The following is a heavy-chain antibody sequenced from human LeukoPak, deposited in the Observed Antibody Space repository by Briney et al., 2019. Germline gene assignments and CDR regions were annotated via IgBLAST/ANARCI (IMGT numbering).Heavy chain of an antibody. J-gene: IGHJ4*02. CDR1: GFSFSTYA. CDR3: AKDHGLCFDY. D-gene: IGHD2/OR15-2a*01. Sequence: PGRSLRLSCAASGFSFSTYAMHWVRQAPGKGLEWVAVISYDGSDQHYADSVKGRFTISRDNSKNTLYLQMSSLRAEDTAVYYCAKDHGLCFDYWGQGTLATVSP. V-gene: IGHV3-30*18. CDR2: ISYDGSDQ.